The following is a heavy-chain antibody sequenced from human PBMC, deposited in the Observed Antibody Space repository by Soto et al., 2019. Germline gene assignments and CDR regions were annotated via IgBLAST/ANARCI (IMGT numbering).Heavy chain of an antibody. Sequence: GGSLTLYCAASGFTFYDYAMHWVRQAPGKGLEWVSGISWNSGSIGYADSVKGRFTISRDNAKNSLYLQMNSLRAEDTALYYCAKIRGSAYYFDYWGQGTLVTVSS. V-gene: IGHV3-9*01. CDR2: ISWNSGSI. J-gene: IGHJ4*02. CDR3: AKIRGSAYYFDY. CDR1: GFTFYDYA. D-gene: IGHD1-26*01.